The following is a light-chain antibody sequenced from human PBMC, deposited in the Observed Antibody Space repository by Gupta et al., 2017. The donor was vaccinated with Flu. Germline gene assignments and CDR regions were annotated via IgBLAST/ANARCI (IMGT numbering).Light chain of an antibody. CDR3: VQYMGSGSVV. CDR1: SASVSTRYD. V-gene: IGLV8-61*01. Sequence: TVTLTCGLSSASVSTRYDPSWYQQTPGQAPRTLSDNTNTRSSGVPERCGGSILGNNAAPRTTGAQADDEADEYCVQYMGSGSVVFGGGTKLTVL. J-gene: IGLJ2*01. CDR2: NTN.